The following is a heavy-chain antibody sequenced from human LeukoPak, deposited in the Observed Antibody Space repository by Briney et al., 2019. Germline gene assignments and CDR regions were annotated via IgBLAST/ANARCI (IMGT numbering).Heavy chain of an antibody. CDR2: INPNSADT. V-gene: IGHV1-2*02. CDR1: GYTFTSYY. D-gene: IGHD2-15*01. J-gene: IGHJ4*02. Sequence: HGASVKVSCKASGYTFTSYYMHWVRQAPGQGLEWMGWINPNSADTNYAQKFQGRVTMARDTSITTAYMELSSLRSDDTAVYYCARVKRLCSGATCYSFNLVYWGQGTLVTVSS. CDR3: ARVKRLCSGATCYSFNLVY.